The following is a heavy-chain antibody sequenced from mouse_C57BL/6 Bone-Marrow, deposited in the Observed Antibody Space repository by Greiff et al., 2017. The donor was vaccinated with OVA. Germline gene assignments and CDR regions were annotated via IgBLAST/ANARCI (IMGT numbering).Heavy chain of an antibody. J-gene: IGHJ1*03. CDR3: VRAITTVVDWYFDV. CDR1: GFTFNTYA. Sequence: EVQLQESGGGLVQPKGSLKLSCAASGFTFNTYAMHWVRQAPGKGLEWVARIRSKSSNYATYYADSVTDRFTISRDDSQSMLYLQMNNLKTEYTARYYCVRAITTVVDWYFDVWGTGTTVTVSS. V-gene: IGHV10-3*01. D-gene: IGHD1-1*01. CDR2: IRSKSSNYAT.